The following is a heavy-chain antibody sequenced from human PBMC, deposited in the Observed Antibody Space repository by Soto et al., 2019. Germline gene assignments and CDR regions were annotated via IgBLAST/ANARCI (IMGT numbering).Heavy chain of an antibody. V-gene: IGHV3-33*01. CDR3: ARAPNSRPRRYYYDSSLPFRAGRGFCGMDA. CDR1: GFTFSSYG. Sequence: SLRLSCAASGFTFSSYGMHWVRQAPGKGLEWVAVIWYDGSNKYYADSVKGRFTISRDNSKNTLYLQMNSLRAEDTTVYYCARAPNSRPRRYYYDSSLPFRAGRGFCGMDAWGQGTTVTVS. CDR2: IWYDGSNK. J-gene: IGHJ6*02. D-gene: IGHD3-22*01.